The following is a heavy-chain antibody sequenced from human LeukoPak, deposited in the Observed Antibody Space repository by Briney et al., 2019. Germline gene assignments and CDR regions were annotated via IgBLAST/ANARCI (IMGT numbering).Heavy chain of an antibody. D-gene: IGHD3-10*01. CDR3: TRVKVAGGSEGFGP. Sequence: GASIEVSCKASGYTFTAYYMHWVRQAPGQGLEWMGWINPNSGGTDYAQKFQGRVTMTRDTSISTAYMEMSGLRSDDTAVYYCTRVKVAGGSEGFGPWGQGTLLTVSS. CDR2: INPNSGGT. CDR1: GYTFTAYY. V-gene: IGHV1-2*02. J-gene: IGHJ5*02.